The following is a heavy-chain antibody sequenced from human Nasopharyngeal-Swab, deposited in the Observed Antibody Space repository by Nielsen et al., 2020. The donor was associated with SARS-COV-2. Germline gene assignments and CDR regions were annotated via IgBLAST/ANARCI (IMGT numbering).Heavy chain of an antibody. J-gene: IGHJ5*02. V-gene: IGHV4-39*02. CDR1: GGSISSSSYY. D-gene: IGHD3-22*01. CDR2: IYYSGST. Sequence: GSLRLSCTVSGGSISSSSYYWGWIRQPPGKGLEWIGSIYYSGSTYYNPSLKSRVTISVDTSKNQFSLKLSSVTAADTAVYYCARDRSYYYDSSGYYYVWFDPWGQGTLVTVSS. CDR3: ARDRSYYYDSSGYYYVWFDP.